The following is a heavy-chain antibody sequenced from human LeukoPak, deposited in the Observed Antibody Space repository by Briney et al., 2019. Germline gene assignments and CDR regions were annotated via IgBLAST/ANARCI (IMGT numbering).Heavy chain of an antibody. Sequence: GGSLRLSCAASGFTFSSYGMSWVRQAPGKGLEWVSAISGSGGSTYYADSVKGRFTISRDNSKNTLYLQMNSLRAEDTAVYYCARVSNYDILTGYRNWFDPWGQGTLVTVSS. D-gene: IGHD3-9*01. CDR3: ARVSNYDILTGYRNWFDP. V-gene: IGHV3-23*01. CDR1: GFTFSSYG. J-gene: IGHJ5*02. CDR2: ISGSGGST.